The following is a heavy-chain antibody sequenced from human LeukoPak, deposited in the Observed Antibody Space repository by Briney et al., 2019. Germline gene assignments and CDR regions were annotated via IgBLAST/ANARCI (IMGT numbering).Heavy chain of an antibody. CDR2: IYYNGST. Sequence: SETLSLTCTVSGGSVSSGSYYWSWIRQPPGKGLEWIGYIYYNGSTNYNPSLKSRVTISVDTSKNQFSLKLSSVTAADTAVYYCAREKLLWFGELLNWFDPWGQGTLVTVSS. V-gene: IGHV4-61*01. D-gene: IGHD3-10*01. J-gene: IGHJ5*02. CDR3: AREKLLWFGELLNWFDP. CDR1: GGSVSSGSYY.